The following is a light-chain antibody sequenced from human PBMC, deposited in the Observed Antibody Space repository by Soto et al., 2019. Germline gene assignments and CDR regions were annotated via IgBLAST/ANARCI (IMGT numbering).Light chain of an antibody. CDR3: ETWDFNTRV. Sequence: QSVLTQSSSPSASLGSSVKLTCTLSSGHSSYIIAWHQQQPGKAPRYLMKLEGSGSYNKGSGVPDRFSGSSSGADRYLTISNLQFEDEADYYCETWDFNTRVFGGGTKLTVL. CDR1: SGHSSYI. V-gene: IGLV4-60*02. CDR2: LEGSGSY. J-gene: IGLJ3*02.